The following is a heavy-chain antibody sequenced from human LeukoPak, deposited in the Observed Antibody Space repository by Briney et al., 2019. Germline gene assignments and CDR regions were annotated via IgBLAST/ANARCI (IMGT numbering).Heavy chain of an antibody. J-gene: IGHJ4*02. Sequence: GGSLRLSCAASGFTLSSYEMNWVRQAPGKGLEWVSYISSGSTIYDADSVKGRFTISRDNAKNSLYLQMNSLRAEDTAVYYCARESIAVAGAPSDYWGQGTLVTVSS. CDR2: ISSGSTI. CDR3: ARESIAVAGAPSDY. V-gene: IGHV3-48*03. D-gene: IGHD6-19*01. CDR1: GFTLSSYE.